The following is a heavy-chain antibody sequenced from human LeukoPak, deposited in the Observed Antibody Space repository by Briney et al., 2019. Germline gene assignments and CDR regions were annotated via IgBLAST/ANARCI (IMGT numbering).Heavy chain of an antibody. CDR3: ARPRRTGIWFGEPFDL. V-gene: IGHV3-7*05. CDR2: IKLDGSEK. CDR1: GFTSSYYW. J-gene: IGHJ3*01. Sequence: PGGSLRLSCTASGFTSSYYWLSWVRRAPGKGLEWVANIKLDGSEKYYVGSVKGRFTISRDNAENSLDLQMNGLRAEDTAIYYCARPRRTGIWFGEPFDLWGQGTLVTVSP. D-gene: IGHD3-10*01.